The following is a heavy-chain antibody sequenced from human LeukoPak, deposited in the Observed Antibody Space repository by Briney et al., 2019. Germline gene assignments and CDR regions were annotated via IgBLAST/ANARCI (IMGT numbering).Heavy chain of an antibody. V-gene: IGHV2-70*11. J-gene: IGHJ4*02. Sequence: RRSGPALVKPTQTLTLTCTFSGFTLSTNGMCVSWIRHPPGKALGGLARIDCEDDKYYRKSLKTQFTISIDTSKNQVVLTMTNMDPVDTATYYCARCVSSGWYYCDYWGQGTLVPVSS. CDR2: IDCEDDK. CDR3: ARCVSSGWYYCDY. D-gene: IGHD6-19*01. CDR1: GFTLSTNGMC.